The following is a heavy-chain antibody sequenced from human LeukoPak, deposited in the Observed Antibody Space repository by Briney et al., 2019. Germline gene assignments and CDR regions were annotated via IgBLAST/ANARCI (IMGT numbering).Heavy chain of an antibody. CDR2: FSGSGDST. D-gene: IGHD2-2*01. Sequence: GGSLRLSCAASGFTFRSYGMTWVRQAPGKGLEWVSAFSGSGDSTYYADSVKGRFTISRDNSRNTLYLQMNSLRAGDTAVYYCAKSFRSTSLDYWGQGTLVTVS. CDR3: AKSFRSTSLDY. V-gene: IGHV3-23*01. CDR1: GFTFRSYG. J-gene: IGHJ4*02.